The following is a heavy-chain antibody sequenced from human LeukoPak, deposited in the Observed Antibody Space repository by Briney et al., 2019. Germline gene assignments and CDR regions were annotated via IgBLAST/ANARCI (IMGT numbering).Heavy chain of an antibody. CDR2: MSYSGTT. V-gene: IGHV4-31*03. Sequence: SETLSLTCTVSGGSISSGDYPWNWIRQFPGKGLEWIGYMSYSGTTNYNPSLRSRVSISLDTSKNQFSLRLNSVTVADTAVYYCTRIGRCSDGSCLGWFDPWGQGTLVTVSS. CDR1: GGSISSGDYP. D-gene: IGHD2-15*01. CDR3: TRIGRCSDGSCLGWFDP. J-gene: IGHJ5*02.